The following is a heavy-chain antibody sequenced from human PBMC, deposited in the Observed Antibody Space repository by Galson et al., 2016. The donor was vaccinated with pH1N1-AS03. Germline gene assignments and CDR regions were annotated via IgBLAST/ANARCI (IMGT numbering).Heavy chain of an antibody. V-gene: IGHV3-74*01. CDR2: VNGDGSST. J-gene: IGHJ4*02. CDR1: GFTFSNLW. CDR3: ATGRGYYYEY. Sequence: SLRLSCAASGFTFSNLWMHWVRQGPGKGLVWVARVNGDGSSTTYADSVKGRFTISRDNPKNTVYLQMISLRAEDTAVYYCATGRGYYYEYWGQGTLVTVSS. D-gene: IGHD3-10*01.